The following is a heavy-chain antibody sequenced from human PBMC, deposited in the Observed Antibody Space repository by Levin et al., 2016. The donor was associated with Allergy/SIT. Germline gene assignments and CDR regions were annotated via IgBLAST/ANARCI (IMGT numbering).Heavy chain of an antibody. J-gene: IGHJ4*02. CDR2: ISSNGGST. D-gene: IGHD3-3*01. Sequence: GESLKISCSASGFTFSSYAMHWVRQAPGKGLEYVSAISSNGGSTYYADSVKGRFTISRDNSKNTLYLQMSSLRAEDTAVYYCVKATYYDFWSGYSRTYFDYWGPGNPGHRLL. CDR3: VKATYYDFWSGYSRTYFDY. CDR1: GFTFSSYA. V-gene: IGHV3-64D*06.